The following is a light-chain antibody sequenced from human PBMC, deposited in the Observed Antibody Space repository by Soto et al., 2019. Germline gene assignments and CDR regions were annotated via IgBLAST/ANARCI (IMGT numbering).Light chain of an antibody. Sequence: EIVMTQSPATLSVSPGERATLSCRASQSVSSNLAWYHQKPGQAPRLLIYGASTRATDIPARFSGSGSGTEFTLTISSLQSEDFAVYYCQQYNSWPLTFGGGTKVDI. V-gene: IGKV3-15*01. CDR3: QQYNSWPLT. J-gene: IGKJ4*01. CDR2: GAS. CDR1: QSVSSN.